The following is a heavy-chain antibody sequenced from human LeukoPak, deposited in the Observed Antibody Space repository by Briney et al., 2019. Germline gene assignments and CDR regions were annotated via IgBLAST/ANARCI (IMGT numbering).Heavy chain of an antibody. Sequence: PSETLSLTCAVYGGSFSGYYWSWIRQPPGKGLEWIGSIYYSGSTYYNPSLKSRVTISVDTSKNQFSLKLSSVTAADTAVYYCARHPQGKDYYDSSGSLFDPWGQGTLVTVSS. D-gene: IGHD3-22*01. CDR2: IYYSGST. J-gene: IGHJ5*02. V-gene: IGHV4-34*01. CDR3: ARHPQGKDYYDSSGSLFDP. CDR1: GGSFSGYY.